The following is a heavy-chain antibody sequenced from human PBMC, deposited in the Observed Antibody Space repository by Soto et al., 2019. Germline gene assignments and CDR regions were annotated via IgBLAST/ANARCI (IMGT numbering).Heavy chain of an antibody. V-gene: IGHV3-11*01. CDR3: ARGAAMVPFDY. Sequence: QVQVVESGGGLVKPGGSLRLSCAASGFTFTDYYMTWIRQAPGKGLAWVSYISSSGSTIHYADSVKGRFTISRDNAKNSLYLQMNSLRAEDTAVYYCARGAAMVPFDYWGQGTLVTVSS. J-gene: IGHJ4*02. CDR1: GFTFTDYY. CDR2: ISSSGSTI. D-gene: IGHD5-18*01.